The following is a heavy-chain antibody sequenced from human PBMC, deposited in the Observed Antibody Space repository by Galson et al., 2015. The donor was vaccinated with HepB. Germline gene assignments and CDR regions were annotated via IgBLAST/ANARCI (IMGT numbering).Heavy chain of an antibody. V-gene: IGHV3-21*01. CDR1: GFSFSSYS. J-gene: IGHJ4*02. Sequence: SLRLSCAASGFSFSSYSMNWVRQAPGKGLEWVSAISSSSIYIYQADSVKGRFTTSRDNAKNSLYLQMNSLRAEDTAVYYCARGKYDSETDCYVDYWGQGSLVTVSS. D-gene: IGHD3-22*01. CDR2: ISSSSIYI. CDR3: ARGKYDSETDCYVDY.